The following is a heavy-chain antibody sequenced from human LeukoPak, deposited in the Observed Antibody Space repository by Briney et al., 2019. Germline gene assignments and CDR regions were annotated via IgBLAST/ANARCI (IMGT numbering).Heavy chain of an antibody. CDR3: ARPACSSTSCYSYLQH. J-gene: IGHJ1*01. V-gene: IGHV5-51*01. Sequence: GESLKISCKGSGYSFTTYWIGWVRQMPGKGLEWMAIIYPANSDTRYSPSFQGQVTISADKSINTAYLQWSSLKASDTAMYYCARPACSSTSCYSYLQHWGQGTLVTASS. CDR1: GYSFTTYW. D-gene: IGHD2-2*01. CDR2: IYPANSDT.